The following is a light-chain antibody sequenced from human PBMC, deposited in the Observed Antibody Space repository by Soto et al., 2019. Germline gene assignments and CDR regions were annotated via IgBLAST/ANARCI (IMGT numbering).Light chain of an antibody. V-gene: IGKV3-20*01. CDR2: GAS. CDR1: QSLSSNS. CDR3: QQYGTSSYT. J-gene: IGKJ2*01. Sequence: EIVLTQSPGTLSLSPGERVTLSCGASQSLSSNSLAWYQQKPGQAPRLLIYGASSRATGIPDRFSGSGSGTDFTLTISRLEPTDFAVYFCQQYGTSSYTFGQGTKLQIK.